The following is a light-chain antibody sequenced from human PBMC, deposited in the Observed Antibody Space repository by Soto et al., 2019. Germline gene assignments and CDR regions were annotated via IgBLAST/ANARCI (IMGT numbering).Light chain of an antibody. Sequence: QSVLTQPPSVSAAPGQKVTISCSGSSSNIGNNYVSWYQQLPGTAPKLLIYDSNKRPSGIPDRFSGSKSGTSATLGITGLQTRDEADYYCGTWDSSLSAGVFGGGTQLTVL. CDR1: SSNIGNNY. CDR3: GTWDSSLSAGV. V-gene: IGLV1-51*01. CDR2: DSN. J-gene: IGLJ2*01.